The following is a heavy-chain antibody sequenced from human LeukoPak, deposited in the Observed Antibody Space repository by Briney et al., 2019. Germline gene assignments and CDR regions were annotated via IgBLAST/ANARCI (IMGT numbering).Heavy chain of an antibody. CDR1: GGSFSGYY. Sequence: SETLSLTCAVYGGSFSGYYWSWIRQPPGKGLEWIGEINHSGSTNYNPSLKSRVTISVDTSKNQSSLKLSSVTAADTAVYYCARSYGSGSYCGYWGQGTLVTVSS. V-gene: IGHV4-34*01. CDR3: ARSYGSGSYCGY. CDR2: INHSGST. D-gene: IGHD3-10*01. J-gene: IGHJ4*02.